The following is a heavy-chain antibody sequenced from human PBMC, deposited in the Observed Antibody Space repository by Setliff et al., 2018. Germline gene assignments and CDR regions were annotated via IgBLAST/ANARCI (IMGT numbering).Heavy chain of an antibody. Sequence: PGGSLRLSCAASGFTFGDFAMTWVRQAPGKGLEWVSGIGGRGISTYYADSVKGRFTISRDNAKNSLYLQMNSLSAEDTAVYYCARMDGWGTYYSYYYNGMDVWGQGTTVTVSS. J-gene: IGHJ6*02. CDR2: IGGRGIST. CDR3: ARMDGWGTYYSYYYNGMDV. V-gene: IGHV3-48*04. D-gene: IGHD3-10*01. CDR1: GFTFGDFA.